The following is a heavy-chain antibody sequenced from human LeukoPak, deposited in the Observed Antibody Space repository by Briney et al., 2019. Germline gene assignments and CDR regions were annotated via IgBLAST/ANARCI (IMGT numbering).Heavy chain of an antibody. J-gene: IGHJ4*02. CDR3: ARDGARGTPV. D-gene: IGHD1-26*01. V-gene: IGHV3-30-3*01. CDR1: GFTFSSYA. CDR2: ISYDGSNK. Sequence: PGRSLRLSCAASGFTFSSYAMHWVRQAPGKGLEWVAVISYDGSNKYYAGSVKGRFTISRDNSKNTLYLQMNSLRAEDTAVYYCARDGARGTPVWGQGTLVTVSS.